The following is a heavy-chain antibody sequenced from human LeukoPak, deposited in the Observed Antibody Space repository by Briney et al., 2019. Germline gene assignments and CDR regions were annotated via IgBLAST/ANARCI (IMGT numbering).Heavy chain of an antibody. CDR1: GDTYSDYY. V-gene: IGHV1-2*02. Sequence: ASVKVSCKTSGDTYSDYYIHWVRQAPGQGLEWMGRIKSDDTTYAPKFQGRVAMIKDTSISTAYMELRSLRSDDTAVYYCARDGVSTMIVKYWGQGTLVTVSS. CDR2: IKSDDT. CDR3: ARDGVSTMIVKY. D-gene: IGHD3-22*01. J-gene: IGHJ4*02.